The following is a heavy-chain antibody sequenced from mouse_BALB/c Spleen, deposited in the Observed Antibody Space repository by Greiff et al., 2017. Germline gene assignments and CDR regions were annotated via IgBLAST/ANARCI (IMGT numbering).Heavy chain of an antibody. V-gene: IGHV5-6*01. J-gene: IGHJ2*01. D-gene: IGHD2-4*01. Sequence: EVKLVESGGDLVKPGGSLKLSCAASGFTFSSYGMSWVRQTPDKRLEWVATISSGGSYTYYPDSVKGRFTISRDNAKNTLYLQMSSLKSEDTAMYYCARTTTITNYFDYWGQGTTLTVSS. CDR2: ISSGGSYT. CDR1: GFTFSSYG. CDR3: ARTTTITNYFDY.